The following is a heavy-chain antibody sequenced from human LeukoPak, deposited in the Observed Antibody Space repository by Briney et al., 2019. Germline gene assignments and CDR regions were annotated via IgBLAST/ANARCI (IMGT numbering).Heavy chain of an antibody. J-gene: IGHJ4*02. Sequence: SETLSLTCTVSGGSISSYYWSWIRQPPGKGLEWIGYIFSSGSANYNPSLESRVTISLDRSRKRFSLKLKSVTAADTAVYYCARRSSDSTGLWAFDYWGQGTLVTVSS. CDR1: GGSISSYY. CDR2: IFSSGSA. CDR3: ARRSSDSTGLWAFDY. V-gene: IGHV4-4*09. D-gene: IGHD3-22*01.